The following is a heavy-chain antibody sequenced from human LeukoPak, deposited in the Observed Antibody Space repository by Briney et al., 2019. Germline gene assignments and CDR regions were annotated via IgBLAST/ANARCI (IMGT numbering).Heavy chain of an antibody. D-gene: IGHD1-1*01. Sequence: SETLSLTCAVYGGSFSGYYWSWIRQPPGKGLEWIGEINHSGSTNYNPSLKSRVTISVDTSKNQFSLKLSSVTAADTAVYYCARGIGSGWGQGTLVTVSS. J-gene: IGHJ4*02. CDR2: INHSGST. V-gene: IGHV4-34*01. CDR3: ARGIGSG. CDR1: GGSFSGYY.